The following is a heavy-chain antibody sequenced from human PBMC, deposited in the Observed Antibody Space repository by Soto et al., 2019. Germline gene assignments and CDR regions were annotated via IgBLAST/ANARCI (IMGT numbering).Heavy chain of an antibody. Sequence: QVQLQESGPGLVKPSETLSLTCTVSGGSVSSYYWNWIRQPPGKGLEWIGYIYYSGSTNYNPSLKRRVTISVDTSKNQFSLKLTSVTAADTAVYYCARDDGRAFDIWGQGTMVAVSS. CDR1: GGSVSSYY. V-gene: IGHV4-59*02. J-gene: IGHJ3*02. CDR2: IYYSGST. CDR3: ARDDGRAFDI.